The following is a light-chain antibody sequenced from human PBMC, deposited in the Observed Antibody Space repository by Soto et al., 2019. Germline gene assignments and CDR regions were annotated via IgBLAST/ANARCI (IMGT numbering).Light chain of an antibody. Sequence: QSVLTQPASVSGSPGQSITISCTGTISDIGAYNFVSWYQQHLGKAPILMIYHVTDRPSGVSNRFSASKSGNTASLTISGLQAEDEADYYCSSYTTSSTFVFGPGTRSPS. CDR1: ISDIGAYNF. CDR3: SSYTTSSTFV. CDR2: HVT. J-gene: IGLJ1*01. V-gene: IGLV2-14*01.